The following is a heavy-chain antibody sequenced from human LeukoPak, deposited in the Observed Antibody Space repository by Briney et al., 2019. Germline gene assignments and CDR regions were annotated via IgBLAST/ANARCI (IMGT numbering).Heavy chain of an antibody. CDR1: GATFSSYT. V-gene: IGHV3-23*01. J-gene: IGHJ4*02. Sequence: GGSLRLSCAASGATFSSYTMSWVRQAPGKGLEWVSGISPSGTNTYHANSVKGRFTISGDNAKNSLYLQMNSLRAVDTAVYYCARGLGLLLGGQGTLVTVSS. D-gene: IGHD3-22*01. CDR3: ARGLGLLL. CDR2: ISPSGTNT.